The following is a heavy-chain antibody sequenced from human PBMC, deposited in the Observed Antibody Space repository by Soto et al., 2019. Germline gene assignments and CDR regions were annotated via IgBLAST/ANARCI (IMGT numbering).Heavy chain of an antibody. J-gene: IGHJ6*02. V-gene: IGHV3-7*01. CDR1: GFTFSSYW. Sequence: EVQLVESGGGLVQPGGSLRPSCAASGFTFSSYWMSWVRQAPVKGLEWVGNIKQDGSEKNYVDFVEGRFTISRDNAENSLYLQMNSLRAEDTAVYYCARIASAGRGWDVWGQGTTVVVSS. CDR3: ARIASAGRGWDV. D-gene: IGHD6-13*01. CDR2: IKQDGSEK.